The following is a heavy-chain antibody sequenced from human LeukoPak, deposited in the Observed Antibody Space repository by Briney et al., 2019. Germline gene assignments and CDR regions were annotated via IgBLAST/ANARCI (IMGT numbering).Heavy chain of an antibody. CDR2: IYYSGST. Sequence: PSETLSLTCAVYGGSFSGHYWGWIRQPPGKGLERNGNIYYSGSTYYSPSLTSRVTVSVDTSENQFSLKLSSVTAADTAVYYCARAHSIASYYYGVDVWGQGTTVTVSS. J-gene: IGHJ6*02. CDR3: ARAHSIASYYYGVDV. CDR1: GGSFSGHY. V-gene: IGHV4-34*01. D-gene: IGHD2/OR15-2a*01.